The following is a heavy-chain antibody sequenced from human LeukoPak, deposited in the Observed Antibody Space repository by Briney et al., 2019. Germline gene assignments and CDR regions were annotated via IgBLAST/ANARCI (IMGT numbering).Heavy chain of an antibody. J-gene: IGHJ4*02. CDR1: GYTFTSYD. CDR3: ARDNDSRDPPHFDY. Sequence: ASVKVSCKAYGYTFTSYDINWVRQATGQGLEWMGWISAYNGNTNYAQKFRGRVTITADKSTRTAYMELSSLRSEDTAVYYCARDNDSRDPPHFDYWGQGTLVTVSS. V-gene: IGHV1-18*01. CDR2: ISAYNGNT. D-gene: IGHD3-16*01.